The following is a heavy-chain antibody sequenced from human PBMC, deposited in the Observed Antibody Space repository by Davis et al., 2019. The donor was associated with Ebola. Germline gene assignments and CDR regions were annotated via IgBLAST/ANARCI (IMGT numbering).Heavy chain of an antibody. V-gene: IGHV3-30*19. CDR3: AKVPYYYYMDV. CDR2: ISYDGSNK. Sequence: GGSLRLSCAASGFTFSSYGMHWVRQAPGKGLEWVAVISYDGSNKYYADSVKGRCTISRDNSKNTLYLQMNSLRAEDTAVYYCAKVPYYYYMDVWGKGTTVTVSS. J-gene: IGHJ6*03. CDR1: GFTFSSYG.